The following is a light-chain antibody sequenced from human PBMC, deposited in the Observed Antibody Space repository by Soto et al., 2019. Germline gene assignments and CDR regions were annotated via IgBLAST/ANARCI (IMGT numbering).Light chain of an antibody. Sequence: EIVLTQSPGTLSLSPGERATLSCRSSQSVSSYLAWYQQKPGQAPRLLIYGASTRVTGIPARFSGSGSGTEFTLTITRLQPEDFAVYYCQQYNEWPLYTFGQGTRLEIK. CDR1: QSVSSY. CDR2: GAS. J-gene: IGKJ5*01. CDR3: QQYNEWPLYT. V-gene: IGKV3-15*01.